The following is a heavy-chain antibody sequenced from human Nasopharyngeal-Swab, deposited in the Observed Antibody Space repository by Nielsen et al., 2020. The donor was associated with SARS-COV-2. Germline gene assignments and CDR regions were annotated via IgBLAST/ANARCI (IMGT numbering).Heavy chain of an antibody. Sequence: SETLSLTCAVYGGSFSGYYWSWIRQPPGKGLEWIGEINHSGSTNYNPSLKSRVTISVDTSKNQFSLKLSSVTAADTAVYYCARALTPELLWFGELADAFDIWGQGTMVTVSS. V-gene: IGHV4-34*01. D-gene: IGHD3-10*01. CDR3: ARALTPELLWFGELADAFDI. J-gene: IGHJ3*02. CDR2: INHSGST. CDR1: GGSFSGYY.